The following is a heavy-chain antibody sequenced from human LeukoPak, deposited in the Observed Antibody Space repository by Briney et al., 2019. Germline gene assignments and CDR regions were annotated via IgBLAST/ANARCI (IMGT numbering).Heavy chain of an antibody. CDR2: VKSKNDGGTT. CDR1: GFTFNNYA. Sequence: GGSLRLSCAASGFTFNNYAWAWVRQAPGKRLEWVGLVKSKNDGGTTNYAAPVEGRFTISRDDSESTLYLQMSSLKTEDTAVYYCAADIPGGAYPLDFWGQGTLVTVPS. D-gene: IGHD2-21*01. CDR3: AADIPGGAYPLDF. V-gene: IGHV3-15*01. J-gene: IGHJ4*02.